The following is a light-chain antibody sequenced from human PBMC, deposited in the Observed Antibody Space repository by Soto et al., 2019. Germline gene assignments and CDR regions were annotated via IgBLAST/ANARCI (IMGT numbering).Light chain of an antibody. V-gene: IGKV3-20*01. CDR2: GAS. J-gene: IGKJ2*01. CDR1: QSVSSSY. CDR3: QQYGSSPYT. Sequence: EIVLTQSPCTLSFSPGERATLSCRASQSVSSSYLAWYQQKPGQAPRLLIYGASSRATGIPDRFSGSGSGTDFTLTISRLEPEDFAVYYCQQYGSSPYTFGQGTKLEIK.